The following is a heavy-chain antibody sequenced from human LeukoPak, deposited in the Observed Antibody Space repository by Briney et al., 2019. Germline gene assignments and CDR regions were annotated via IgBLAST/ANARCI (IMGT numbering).Heavy chain of an antibody. V-gene: IGHV2-5*02. J-gene: IGHJ4*02. CDR1: GFSLSTRGVG. Sequence: GSGPTLVKPTQTLTLTCTFSGFSLSTRGVGVGWIRQPPGKALEWLTLIYWDDDKRYSPSLKSRLTITKDTSKNQVVLTVTNMDPVDTATYYCAHSSSYGDYFDYWGQGTLVTVSS. CDR2: IYWDDDK. CDR3: AHSSSYGDYFDY. D-gene: IGHD4-17*01.